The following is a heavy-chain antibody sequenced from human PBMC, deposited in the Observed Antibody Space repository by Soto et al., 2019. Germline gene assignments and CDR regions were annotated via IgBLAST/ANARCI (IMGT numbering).Heavy chain of an antibody. V-gene: IGHV4-39*01. D-gene: IGHD6-19*01. CDR1: GGSISSSYHY. J-gene: IGHJ4*02. CDR2: IYHSGGT. Sequence: SETLSLTCTVSGGSISSSYHYWGWIRQPPGKGLEWIGNIYHSGGTYYSPSLKSRVTISVDTSKKQFSLKLSSVTAADTAVYYCARLVSSGLPPYLDYWGQGTLVTVSS. CDR3: ARLVSSGLPPYLDY.